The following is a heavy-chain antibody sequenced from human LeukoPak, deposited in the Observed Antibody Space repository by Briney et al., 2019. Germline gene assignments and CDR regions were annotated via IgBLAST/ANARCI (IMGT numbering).Heavy chain of an antibody. CDR1: GFTFSSYS. D-gene: IGHD6-13*01. J-gene: IGHJ3*02. V-gene: IGHV3-21*01. Sequence: PGGSLRLSCAASGFTFSSYSMNWVRQAPGKGLEWVSSISSSSSYIYYADSVKGRFTISRDNAKNSLYLQMNSLRAEDTAVYYCARGDSSSRSFDAFDIWGQGTMVTVSS. CDR3: ARGDSSSRSFDAFDI. CDR2: ISSSSSYI.